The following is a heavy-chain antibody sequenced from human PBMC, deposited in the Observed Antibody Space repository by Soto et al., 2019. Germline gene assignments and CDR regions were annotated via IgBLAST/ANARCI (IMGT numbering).Heavy chain of an antibody. J-gene: IGHJ6*02. V-gene: IGHV3-7*03. Sequence: GWSLRLSCAASGFTFSSYWMSWVRQAPGKGLEWVANIKQDGSEKYYVDSVKGRFTISRDNAKNSLYLQMNSLRAADTAVYYCARDEPDSDFWSGYYMGTYYYYGMDVWGQGTTVIVSS. CDR1: GFTFSSYW. CDR3: ARDEPDSDFWSGYYMGTYYYYGMDV. CDR2: IKQDGSEK. D-gene: IGHD3-3*01.